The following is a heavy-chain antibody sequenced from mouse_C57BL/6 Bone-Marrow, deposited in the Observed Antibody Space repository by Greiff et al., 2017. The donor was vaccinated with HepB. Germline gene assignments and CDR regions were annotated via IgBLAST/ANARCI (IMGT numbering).Heavy chain of an antibody. CDR1: GYTFTDYY. D-gene: IGHD1-1*01. Sequence: VQLQQSGPVLVKPGASVKMSCKASGYTFTDYYMNWVKQSHGKSLEWIGVINPYNGGTSYNQKFKGKATLTVDKSSSTAYMELNSLTSEDSAVYYCARDYYGRFYAMDYWGQGTSVTVSS. CDR2: INPYNGGT. V-gene: IGHV1-19*01. CDR3: ARDYYGRFYAMDY. J-gene: IGHJ4*01.